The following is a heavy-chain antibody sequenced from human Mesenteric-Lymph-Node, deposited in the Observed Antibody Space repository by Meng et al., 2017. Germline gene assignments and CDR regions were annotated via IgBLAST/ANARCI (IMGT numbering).Heavy chain of an antibody. Sequence: GGSLRLSCEGSAYRFTSYWIGWVRQMPGKGLEWMGVVYPADSDIRYSPSFQGHVTISVDKSISTAYLQWRSLKASDSAMYYCARVGSSWYNDVFDIWGQGTKVTVSS. J-gene: IGHJ3*02. D-gene: IGHD6-13*01. CDR2: VYPADSDI. CDR3: ARVGSSWYNDVFDI. V-gene: IGHV5-51*01. CDR1: AYRFTSYW.